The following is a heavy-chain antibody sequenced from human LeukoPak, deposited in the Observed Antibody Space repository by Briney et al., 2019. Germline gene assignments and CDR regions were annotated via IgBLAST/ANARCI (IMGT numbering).Heavy chain of an antibody. CDR2: IRNKANSYST. J-gene: IGHJ4*02. CDR3: ARYQLPVRYFDF. CDR1: GFTFSDHY. Sequence: GSLRLSCAASGFTFSDHYMDWIRQAPGKALEWVARIRNKANSYSTEYAASVEGRFTISRDDSKSSLFLQMNTLKTEDTAVYYCARYQLPVRYFDFWGQGTLVTVSS. D-gene: IGHD2-2*01. V-gene: IGHV3-72*01.